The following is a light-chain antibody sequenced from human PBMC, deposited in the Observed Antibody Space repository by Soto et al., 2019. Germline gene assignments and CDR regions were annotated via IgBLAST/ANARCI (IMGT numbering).Light chain of an antibody. V-gene: IGKV3-15*01. Sequence: EIVMTQSPATLSVSPGERVTFSCRASQSVGSNLAWYQHKPGQAPRLLIYGASTGATGIPARFSGSGSGTEFTLTIYSLQSEDSALYYCQQYDNWPVTFGGGTKVDIK. J-gene: IGKJ4*01. CDR2: GAS. CDR1: QSVGSN. CDR3: QQYDNWPVT.